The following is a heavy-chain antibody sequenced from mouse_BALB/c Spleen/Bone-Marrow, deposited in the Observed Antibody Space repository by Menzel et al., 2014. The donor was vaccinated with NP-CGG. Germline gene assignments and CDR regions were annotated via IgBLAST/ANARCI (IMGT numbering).Heavy chain of an antibody. J-gene: IGHJ4*01. CDR1: GYTFSSYW. CDR3: ARGLLRPYYAMDY. Sequence: QVQLQQSGAELMKPGASVKISCKATGYTFSSYWIERVKQRPGHGLEWIGEILPGSGSTNYNEKFKGKATFTAATSSNTAYMHLSSLTSEDSAVYYCARGLLRPYYAMDYWGQGTSVTVSS. CDR2: ILPGSGST. V-gene: IGHV1-9*01. D-gene: IGHD1-2*01.